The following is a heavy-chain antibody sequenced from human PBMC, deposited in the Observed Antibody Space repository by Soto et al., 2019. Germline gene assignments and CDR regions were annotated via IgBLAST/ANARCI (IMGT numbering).Heavy chain of an antibody. CDR2: VSGSGGRT. CDR3: ARRSSGWYFDY. D-gene: IGHD6-19*01. Sequence: EVPLLESGGGLVQPGGSLRLSCAASGFTFSSYAMNWVRQAPGQGLEGVSVVSGSGGRTYYTNSVKGRFTISRVNSRNTLYLQMNSLRSEDTAVYYCARRSSGWYFDYWGQGTLVTVSS. CDR1: GFTFSSYA. J-gene: IGHJ4*02. V-gene: IGHV3-23*01.